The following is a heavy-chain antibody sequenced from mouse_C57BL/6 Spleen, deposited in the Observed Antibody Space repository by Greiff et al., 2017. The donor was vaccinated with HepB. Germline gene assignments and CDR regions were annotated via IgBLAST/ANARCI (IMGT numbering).Heavy chain of an antibody. Sequence: DVKLQESGGGLVKPGGSLKLSCAASGFTFSSYAMSWVRQTPEKRLEWVATISDGGSYTYYPDNVKGRFTISRDNAKNNLYLQMSHLKSEDTAMYYCAFYYSNYGNYAMDYWGQGTSVTVSS. J-gene: IGHJ4*01. CDR3: AFYYSNYGNYAMDY. CDR1: GFTFSSYA. D-gene: IGHD2-5*01. CDR2: ISDGGSYT. V-gene: IGHV5-4*03.